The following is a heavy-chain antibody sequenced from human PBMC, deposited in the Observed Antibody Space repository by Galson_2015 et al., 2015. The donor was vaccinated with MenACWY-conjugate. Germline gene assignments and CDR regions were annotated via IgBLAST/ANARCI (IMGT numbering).Heavy chain of an antibody. V-gene: IGHV3-33*06. D-gene: IGHD5-18*01. J-gene: IGHJ1*01. CDR1: GFTFDAYG. CDR3: GKDEVADTAMVIEH. Sequence: SLRLSCAASGFTFDAYGIHWVRQAPGKGLEWVAAISYDGHKKYYSDSVKGRFAISRDNSKDTVFLQMTSLGVEDTAVYFCGKDEVADTAMVIEHWGQGALVSVSS. CDR2: ISYDGHKK.